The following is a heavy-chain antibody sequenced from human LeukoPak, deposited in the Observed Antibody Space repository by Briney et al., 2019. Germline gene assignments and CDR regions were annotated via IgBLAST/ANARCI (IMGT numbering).Heavy chain of an antibody. J-gene: IGHJ4*02. CDR1: GFTVSSNY. CDR2: IYSGGST. CDR3: ARDHLGYCSSTSCYDPHFDY. D-gene: IGHD2-2*01. V-gene: IGHV3-66*02. Sequence: GGSLRLSCAASGFTVSSNYMNWVRQAPGKGLEWVSVIYSGGSTHYADSVKGRFTISRDNSKNTLYLQMNSLRAEDTAVYYCARDHLGYCSSTSCYDPHFDYWGQGTLVTVSS.